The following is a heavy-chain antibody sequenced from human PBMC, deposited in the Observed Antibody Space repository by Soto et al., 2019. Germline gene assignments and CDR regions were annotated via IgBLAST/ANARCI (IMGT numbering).Heavy chain of an antibody. CDR1: GGTFSSYA. CDR3: AREFLAYCGGDCYSPHAFYI. V-gene: IGHV1-69*01. J-gene: IGHJ3*02. Sequence: QVQLVQSGAEVKKPGSSVKVSCKASGGTFSSYAISWVRQAPRQGLEWMGGIIPIFGTANYAQKFQGRVTITADESTSTAYMELSSLRSEDTAVYYCAREFLAYCGGDCYSPHAFYIWGHGTMVTVSS. D-gene: IGHD2-21*02. CDR2: IIPIFGTA.